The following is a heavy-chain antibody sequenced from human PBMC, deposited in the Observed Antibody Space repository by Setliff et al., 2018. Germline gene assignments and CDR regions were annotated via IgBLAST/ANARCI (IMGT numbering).Heavy chain of an antibody. CDR2: IYIGGSA. CDR1: GGSIISYY. CDR3: ARGEGCNDGICLYQFDF. Sequence: SETLSLTCTVSGGSIISYYWIWIRQPAGKGLEWIGHIYIGGSANYNPSLKSRVTMSIDKSKNQFSLTLDSVTAADMAVYYCARGEGCNDGICLYQFDFWGQGTLVTVSS. D-gene: IGHD2-2*01. J-gene: IGHJ4*02. V-gene: IGHV4-4*07.